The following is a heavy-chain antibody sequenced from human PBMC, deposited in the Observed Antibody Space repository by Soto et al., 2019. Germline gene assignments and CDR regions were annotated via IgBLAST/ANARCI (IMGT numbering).Heavy chain of an antibody. Sequence: QVQLQESGPGLVKPSQTLSLTCTVSGGSISSGDYYWSWIRQPPGKGLEWIGYIYYSGSTYYNPSLQSRVTISVDTSNNQFSLELSSVTAADTAVYYCARDNSAERLTRNWGQGTLVTVSS. CDR3: ARDNSAERLTRN. CDR1: GGSISSGDYY. CDR2: IYYSGST. V-gene: IGHV4-30-4*01. D-gene: IGHD1-1*01. J-gene: IGHJ4*02.